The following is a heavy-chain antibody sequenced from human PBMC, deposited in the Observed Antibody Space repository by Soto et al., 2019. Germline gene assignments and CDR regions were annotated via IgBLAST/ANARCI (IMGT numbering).Heavy chain of an antibody. CDR2: ISAHNGNT. CDR3: ARGRYGDY. CDR1: GYGFTTYG. D-gene: IGHD1-1*01. V-gene: IGHV1-18*01. Sequence: QVHLVQSGAEVKKPGASVKVSCKGSGYGFTTYGITWVRQAPGQGLEWMAWISAHNGNTNYAQKLQGRVTVTRDTSTSTADMELRSLRPDDTAVYYCARGRYGDYWGQGARVTVSS. J-gene: IGHJ4*02.